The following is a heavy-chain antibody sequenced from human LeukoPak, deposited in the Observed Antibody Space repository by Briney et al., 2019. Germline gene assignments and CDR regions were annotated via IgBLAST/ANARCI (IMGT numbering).Heavy chain of an antibody. Sequence: PSETLSLTCTVSGGSISSYYLSWIRQPPGKGLEWIGYIYYSGSTNYNPSLKSRVTISVDTSKNQFSLKLSSVTAADTAVYYCASMGLGYYGSGSYVYWGQGTLVTVSS. D-gene: IGHD3-10*01. CDR3: ASMGLGYYGSGSYVY. J-gene: IGHJ4*02. V-gene: IGHV4-59*08. CDR2: IYYSGST. CDR1: GGSISSYY.